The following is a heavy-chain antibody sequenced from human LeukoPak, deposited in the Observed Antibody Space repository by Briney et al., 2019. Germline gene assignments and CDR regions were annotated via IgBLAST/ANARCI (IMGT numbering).Heavy chain of an antibody. D-gene: IGHD3-9*01. CDR2: TKQDGSEK. CDR3: ARDPYDILTGYSYYFDY. J-gene: IGHJ4*02. V-gene: IGHV3-7*01. CDR1: GFTFSSYW. Sequence: GGSLRLSCAASGFTFSSYWMSWVRQAPGKGLEWVANTKQDGSEKYYVDSVKGRFTISRDNAKNSPYLQMNSLRAEDTAVYYCARDPYDILTGYSYYFDYWGQGTLVTVSS.